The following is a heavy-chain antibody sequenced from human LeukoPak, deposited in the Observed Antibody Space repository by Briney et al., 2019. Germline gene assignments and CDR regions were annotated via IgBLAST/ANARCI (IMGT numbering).Heavy chain of an antibody. CDR3: ARSPYCSGGSCYLDY. CDR1: GYRFTSYW. CDR2: IYPGDSDT. J-gene: IGHJ4*02. D-gene: IGHD2-15*01. Sequence: GASLKISCKGSGYRFTSYWIGWVRQMPGKGLEWMGIIYPGDSDTRYSPSFQGQVTISADKSISTAYLQWSSLKASDTAMYYCARSPYCSGGSCYLDYWGQGTLVTVSS. V-gene: IGHV5-51*01.